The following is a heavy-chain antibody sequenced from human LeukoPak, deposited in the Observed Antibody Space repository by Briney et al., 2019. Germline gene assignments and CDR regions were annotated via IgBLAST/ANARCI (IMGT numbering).Heavy chain of an antibody. CDR3: ANWNSGWYPTDY. V-gene: IGHV3-23*01. D-gene: IGHD6-19*01. Sequence: TGGSLRLSCAASGFTFSSYAMSWVRQAPGKGLEWVSAISGSGGSTYYADSVKGRFTISRDNSKNTLYLQMNSLRAEDTAVYYCANWNSGWYPTDYWGQGTLVTVSS. CDR2: ISGSGGST. CDR1: GFTFSSYA. J-gene: IGHJ4*02.